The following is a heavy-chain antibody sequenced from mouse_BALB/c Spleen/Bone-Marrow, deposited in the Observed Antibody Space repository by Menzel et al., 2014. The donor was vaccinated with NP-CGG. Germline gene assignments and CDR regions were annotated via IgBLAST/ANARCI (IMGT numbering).Heavy chain of an antibody. V-gene: IGHV3-8*02. CDR2: ISYSGST. Sequence: EVKVVESGPSLVKPSQTLSLPCSVTGDSITSGYWNWIRKFPGNKLEYMGYISYSGSTYYSPSLKSRISITRDTSKNQYYLQLNSVTTEDTATYYCATYDGFYFDYWGQGTTLTVSS. D-gene: IGHD2-3*01. CDR3: ATYDGFYFDY. CDR1: GDSITSGY. J-gene: IGHJ2*01.